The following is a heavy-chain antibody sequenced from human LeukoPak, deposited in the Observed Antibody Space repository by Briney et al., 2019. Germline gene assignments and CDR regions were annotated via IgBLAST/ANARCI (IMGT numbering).Heavy chain of an antibody. CDR3: AKDLSSGGGYD. D-gene: IGHD3-16*01. J-gene: IGHJ4*02. V-gene: IGHV3-30*18. Sequence: PGGSLRLSCRASRFSFSDYDMHWVRQAPGKGLEWVAVISSDGSRKHYGDSVKGRFTISRDNSKNTLYLQMNSLRPEDTAMYYCAKDLSSGGGYDWGQGTLVTVSS. CDR2: ISSDGSRK. CDR1: RFSFSDYD.